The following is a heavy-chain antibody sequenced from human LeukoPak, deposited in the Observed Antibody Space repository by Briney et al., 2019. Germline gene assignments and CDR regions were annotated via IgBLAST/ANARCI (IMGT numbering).Heavy chain of an antibody. D-gene: IGHD1-26*01. J-gene: IGHJ4*02. CDR1: GFTFSSYA. V-gene: IGHV3-23*01. Sequence: GGSLRLSCAASGFTFSSYAMSWVRQAPGKGLEWVSAISGSGGSTYYADSVKGRFTISRDNSKNTLYLQMNSLRAEDTAVYYCAKDLVGATTTPYDDYWGQGTLVTVSS. CDR2: ISGSGGST. CDR3: AKDLVGATTTPYDDY.